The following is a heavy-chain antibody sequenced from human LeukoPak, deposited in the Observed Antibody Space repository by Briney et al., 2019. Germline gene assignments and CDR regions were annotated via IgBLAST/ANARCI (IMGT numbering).Heavy chain of an antibody. CDR2: IYYSGST. CDR1: GGSISSYY. V-gene: IGHV4-59*08. CDR3: ARLPSVRAQNDY. J-gene: IGHJ4*02. Sequence: PSETLSLTCTVSGGSISSYYWSWIWQPPGKGLEWIGYIYYSGSTNYNPSLKSRVTISVDTSKNQFSLKLSSVTTADTAVYYCARLPSVRAQNDYWGQGTLVTVSS.